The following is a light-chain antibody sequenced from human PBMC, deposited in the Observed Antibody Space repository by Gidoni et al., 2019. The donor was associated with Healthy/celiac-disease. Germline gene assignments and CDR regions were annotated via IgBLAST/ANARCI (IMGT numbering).Light chain of an antibody. CDR2: LGS. V-gene: IGKV2-28*01. CDR1: QSLLHSNGYNY. J-gene: IGKJ4*01. CDR3: MQALQTPLT. Sequence: DIVMTQSLLSLSVTPGEPASISCRSSQSLLHSNGYNYLDWYLQKPGQSPQLLIYLGSNRASGVPDRFRGSGSGTDFTLKISRVEAEDVGVYYCMQALQTPLTFGGGTKVEIK.